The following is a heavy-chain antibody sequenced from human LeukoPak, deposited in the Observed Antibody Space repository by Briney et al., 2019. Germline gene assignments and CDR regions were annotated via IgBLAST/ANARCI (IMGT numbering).Heavy chain of an antibody. CDR3: ARALLLWFGSPVCNWFDP. D-gene: IGHD3-10*01. Sequence: ASVKVSFKASGYTFTIYGISWVRQAPGRGLEWMGWISAYNGNTNYAQKLQGRVTMTTDTSTSTAYMELRSLRSDDTAVYYCARALLLWFGSPVCNWFDPWGQGTLVTVSS. CDR1: GYTFTIYG. V-gene: IGHV1-18*04. J-gene: IGHJ5*02. CDR2: ISAYNGNT.